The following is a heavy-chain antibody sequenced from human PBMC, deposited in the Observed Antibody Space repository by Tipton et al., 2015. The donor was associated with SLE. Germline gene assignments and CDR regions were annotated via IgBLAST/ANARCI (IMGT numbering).Heavy chain of an antibody. D-gene: IGHD6-13*01. CDR3: ARGYTHSSSWFRWFDP. J-gene: IGHJ5*02. CDR1: GFTVSSIY. V-gene: IGHV3-53*04. Sequence: SLRLSCTASGFTVSSIYMSWVRHAPGKGLEWVSVIYSGGSTYYADSVKGRFTISRHNSKNTVYLQMNSLRPEDTAVYYCARGYTHSSSWFRWFDPWGQGTLVTVSS. CDR2: IYSGGST.